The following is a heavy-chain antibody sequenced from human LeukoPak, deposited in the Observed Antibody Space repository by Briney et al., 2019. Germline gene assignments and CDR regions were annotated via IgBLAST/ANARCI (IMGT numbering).Heavy chain of an antibody. Sequence: SGTLSLTCAVSGGSISSSNWWSWVRQPPGKGLEWIGEIYHSGSTNYNPSLKSRVTISVDKSKNQFPLKLSSVTAADTAVYYCARDKSVRGYNGMDVWGKGTTVTVSS. J-gene: IGHJ6*04. D-gene: IGHD3-10*01. CDR1: GGSISSSNW. CDR3: ARDKSVRGYNGMDV. CDR2: IYHSGST. V-gene: IGHV4-4*02.